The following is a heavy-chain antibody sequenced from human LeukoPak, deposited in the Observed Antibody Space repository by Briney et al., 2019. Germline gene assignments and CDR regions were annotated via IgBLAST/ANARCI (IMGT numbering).Heavy chain of an antibody. CDR3: ARPLRVPAGIFDF. V-gene: IGHV4-39*01. D-gene: IGHD3-10*01. J-gene: IGHJ4*02. Sequence: SETLSLTCTVSGGSVSSSSYYWGWIRQPPGKGPEWIGSIYYSGSTYYNPSLKSRVTISVDTSKNQFSLKLTSVTAADTAVYYCARPLRVPAGIFDFWGQGTLVTVSS. CDR1: GGSVSSSSYY. CDR2: IYYSGST.